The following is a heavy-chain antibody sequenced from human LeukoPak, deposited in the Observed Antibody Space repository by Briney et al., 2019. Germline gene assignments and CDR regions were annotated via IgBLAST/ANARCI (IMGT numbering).Heavy chain of an antibody. CDR2: ISSSGSTI. CDR3: AREGPRDYYYGMDV. J-gene: IGHJ6*02. V-gene: IGHV3-11*01. Sequence: GGSLRLSCAASGFTFSDYYMSWIRQAPGKGLEWVSYISSSGSTIYYADSVKGRFTISRDNAKNSLYLQMNSLRAGDTAVYYCAREGPRDYYYGMDVWGQGTTVTVSS. CDR1: GFTFSDYY.